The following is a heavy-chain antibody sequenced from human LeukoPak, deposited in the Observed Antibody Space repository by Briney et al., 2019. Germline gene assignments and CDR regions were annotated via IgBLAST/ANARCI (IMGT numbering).Heavy chain of an antibody. V-gene: IGHV1-8*01. CDR2: MNPSSGNT. Sequence: GASVKVSCKASGYTFTSYDINWVRQATGQGLEWMGWMNPSSGNTGYAQKFQGRVTMTRNTSISTAYMELSSLRSEDTDVYYCARIMYSSGWWSLYYYGMDVWGQGTTVTVSS. J-gene: IGHJ6*02. CDR1: GYTFTSYD. D-gene: IGHD6-19*01. CDR3: ARIMYSSGWWSLYYYGMDV.